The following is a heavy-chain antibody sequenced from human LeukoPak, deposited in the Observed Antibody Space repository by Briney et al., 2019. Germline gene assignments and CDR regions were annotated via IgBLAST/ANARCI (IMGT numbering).Heavy chain of an antibody. CDR1: GGSISSGSYY. V-gene: IGHV4-61*02. J-gene: IGHJ6*02. Sequence: SQTLSLTCTVSGGSISSGSYYWSWIRQPAGKGLEWIGRIYTSGSTNYNPSLKSRVTISVDTSKNQFSLKLSSVTAADTAVYYCARESSYYYYGMDVWGQGTTVTVSS. CDR2: IYTSGST. CDR3: ARESSYYYYGMDV.